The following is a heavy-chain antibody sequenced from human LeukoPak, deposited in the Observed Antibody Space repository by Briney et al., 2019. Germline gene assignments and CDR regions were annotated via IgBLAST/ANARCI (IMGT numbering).Heavy chain of an antibody. V-gene: IGHV3-53*01. J-gene: IGHJ5*02. D-gene: IGHD2-2*01. CDR2: IYSSGST. Sequence: GGSLRLSCAASGFTVSSNYMSWVRQAPGKGLEWVSVIYSSGSTYYADSVKGRFTISRDNSKNTLYLQMNSLRAEDTAVYYCARVEYQLPHSYWFDPWGQGTLVTVSS. CDR3: ARVEYQLPHSYWFDP. CDR1: GFTVSSNY.